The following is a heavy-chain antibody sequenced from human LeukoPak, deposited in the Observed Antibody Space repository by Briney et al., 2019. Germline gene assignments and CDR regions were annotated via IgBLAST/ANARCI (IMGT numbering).Heavy chain of an antibody. D-gene: IGHD6-13*01. CDR2: ISYDGSNK. J-gene: IGHJ4*02. CDR1: GFTFSSYA. Sequence: QPGGSLRLSCAASGFTFSSYAMSWVRQAPGKGLEWVAVISYDGSNKYYADSVKGRFTISRDNSKNTLYLQMNSLRAEDTAVYYCAKDTLIEAAGLRTYYFDYWGQGTLVTVSS. CDR3: AKDTLIEAAGLRTYYFDY. V-gene: IGHV3-30*18.